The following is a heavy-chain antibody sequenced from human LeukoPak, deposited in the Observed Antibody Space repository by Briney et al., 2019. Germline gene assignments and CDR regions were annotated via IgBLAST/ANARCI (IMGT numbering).Heavy chain of an antibody. J-gene: IGHJ5*02. CDR1: GYTFTGYY. CDR2: INPNSGGT. V-gene: IGHV1-2*02. D-gene: IGHD3-10*01. CDR3: AIRRITMVRETKPFDP. Sequence: GASVKVSCKASGYTFTGYYMHWVRQAPGQGLEWMGWINPNSGGTNYAQKFQGRVTMIRDTSISTAYMELSRLRSDDTAVYYCAIRRITMVRETKPFDPWGQGTLVTVSS.